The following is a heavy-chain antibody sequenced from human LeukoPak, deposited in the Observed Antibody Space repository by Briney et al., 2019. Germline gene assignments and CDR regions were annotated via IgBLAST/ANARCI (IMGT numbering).Heavy chain of an antibody. D-gene: IGHD2-15*01. J-gene: IGHJ4*02. Sequence: GASVKVSCKASGYTFTGYYMHWVRQAPGQGLEWMGWINPNSGGTKYAQKFQRRVTMTSDASISTAYMELSSLRSDDTAVYYCASRPDQHLLYYFDYWGQGALVTVSS. CDR1: GYTFTGYY. CDR2: INPNSGGT. CDR3: ASRPDQHLLYYFDY. V-gene: IGHV1-2*02.